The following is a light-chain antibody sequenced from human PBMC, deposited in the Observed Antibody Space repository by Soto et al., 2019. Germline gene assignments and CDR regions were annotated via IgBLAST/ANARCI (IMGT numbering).Light chain of an antibody. V-gene: IGKV3-11*01. CDR2: DAS. J-gene: IGKJ4*01. CDR3: HQRSNWLT. Sequence: EIVLTQSPATLSLSPGERATLSCRASQSVSSYLAWYQQKPGQAPRLLIYDASNRATGIPARFSGSGSGTDFTLTISSLVPEDFAVYYGHQRSNWLTFGGGTKVEIK. CDR1: QSVSSY.